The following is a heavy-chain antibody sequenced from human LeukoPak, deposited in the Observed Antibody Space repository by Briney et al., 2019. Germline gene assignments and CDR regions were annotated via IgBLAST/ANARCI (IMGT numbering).Heavy chain of an antibody. CDR2: IYTSGST. V-gene: IGHV4-61*02. CDR3: AREGAQQLSFWFDP. CDR1: GGSISSSSYY. Sequence: SETLSLTCTVSGGSISSSSYYWSWIRQPAGKGLEWIGRIYTSGSTNYNPSLKSRVTMSVDTSKNQFSLKLSSVTAADTAVYYCAREGAQQLSFWFDPWGQGTLDTVSS. D-gene: IGHD6-13*01. J-gene: IGHJ5*02.